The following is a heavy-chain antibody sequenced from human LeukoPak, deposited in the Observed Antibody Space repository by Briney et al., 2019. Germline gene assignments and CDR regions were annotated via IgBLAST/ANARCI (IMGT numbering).Heavy chain of an antibody. D-gene: IGHD3-22*01. CDR2: IYYSGIT. J-gene: IGHJ5*02. Sequence: SETLSLTCTVSGGSMSSYYWNWIRQPPGKGLEWIGSIYYSGITYYNPSLKSRVTISVDTSKNQFSLKLNSVTAADTAVYYCARQRGYHYDSTTNRFSDLWGQGTRVTVSS. CDR3: ARQRGYHYDSTTNRFSDL. V-gene: IGHV4-39*01. CDR1: GGSMSSYY.